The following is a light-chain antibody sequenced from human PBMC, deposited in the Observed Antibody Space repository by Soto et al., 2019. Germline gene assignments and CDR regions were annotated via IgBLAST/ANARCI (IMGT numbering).Light chain of an antibody. J-gene: IGKJ3*01. CDR1: QTIDSW. CDR3: QQAYTFPFT. V-gene: IGKV1-5*03. Sequence: DIQMTQSPSTLSASVGDRVTITCRASQTIDSWLAWYQQRPGKPPNLLIYKASTLASGVPSRFSGSGSGTEFTLTINSLQPDDFATYYCQQAYTFPFTFGPGTKVDIK. CDR2: KAS.